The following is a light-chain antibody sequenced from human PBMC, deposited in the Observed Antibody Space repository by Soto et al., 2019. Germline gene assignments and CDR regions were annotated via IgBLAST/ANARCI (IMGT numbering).Light chain of an antibody. V-gene: IGLV2-14*01. Sequence: QSVLTQPASVSGSPGQSITISCTGTSNDVGGYSYVSWYLQHPGKAPKLMIYDVSNRPSGVSNRFSGSKSGNTASLTISGLQAEDEADYYCSSYTITSTYDFGTGTKLTVL. CDR2: DVS. CDR1: SNDVGGYSY. CDR3: SSYTITSTYD. J-gene: IGLJ1*01.